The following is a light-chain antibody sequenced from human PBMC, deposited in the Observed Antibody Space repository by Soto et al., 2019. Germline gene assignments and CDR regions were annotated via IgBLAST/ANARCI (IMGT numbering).Light chain of an antibody. J-gene: IGKJ1*01. CDR2: KAS. CDR3: QHYNDYSRM. Sequence: DIQMTQSPSTLSASIGDRVTITCRTSQSVDSWLAWYQQKPGKAPKLLIYKASILQTGVPSRFSGSGSGTEFTLTISILQPDDFATYYCQHYNDYSRMFGQGTKVEIK. CDR1: QSVDSW. V-gene: IGKV1-5*03.